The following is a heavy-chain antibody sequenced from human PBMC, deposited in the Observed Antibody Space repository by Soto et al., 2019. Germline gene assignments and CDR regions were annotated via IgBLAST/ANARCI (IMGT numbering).Heavy chain of an antibody. CDR1: GGSISSGGYY. CDR2: IYYSGST. CDR3: ARVAAGNDDFPYYCDY. J-gene: IGHJ4*02. Sequence: QVQLQESGPGLVKPSQTLSLTCTVSGGSISSGGYYWSWIRQHPGKGLEWIGYIYYSGSTYYNPSLKSRLTISVDTSKNPFSLKLSSVTAADTAVFCCARVAAGNDDFPYYCDYWGQGTLVTVSS. D-gene: IGHD4-17*01. V-gene: IGHV4-31*03.